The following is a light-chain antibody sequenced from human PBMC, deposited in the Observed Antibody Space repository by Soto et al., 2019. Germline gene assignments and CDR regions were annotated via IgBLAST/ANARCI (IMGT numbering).Light chain of an antibody. CDR2: DAS. CDR3: QQYHTYPWT. Sequence: DIQMTQSPSTLSASVGDRVTITCRASQSITNWLAWYQQKPGKAPNLLIYDASNLESGVSSRFSGSGSGTDFTFTISSLQPDDFATYYCQQYHTYPWTFGQGTKVEV. V-gene: IGKV1-5*01. CDR1: QSITNW. J-gene: IGKJ1*01.